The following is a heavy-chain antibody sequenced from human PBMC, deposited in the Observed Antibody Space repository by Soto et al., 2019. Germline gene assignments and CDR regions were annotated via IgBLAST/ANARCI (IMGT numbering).Heavy chain of an antibody. D-gene: IGHD4-4*01. Sequence: QVQLVESGGGVVQSGKSLRLSCVASGFTFSGYAMHWIRQAPGKAPEWVALISSDGSSTLYADSVRGRFTISRDNSRDTLYLQLNSLRPDDTAVFSCARGAYRYFDYWGQGTLVTVSS. CDR2: ISSDGSST. J-gene: IGHJ4*02. CDR3: ARGAYRYFDY. CDR1: GFTFSGYA. V-gene: IGHV3-30-3*01.